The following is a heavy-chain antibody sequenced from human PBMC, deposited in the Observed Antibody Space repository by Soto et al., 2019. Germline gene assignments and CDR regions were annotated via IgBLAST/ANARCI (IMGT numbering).Heavy chain of an antibody. Sequence: EVQLLESGGGLVQPGGSLRLSCAASGFTFSSYAMSWVRQAPGKGLEWVSAISGSGGSTYYADSVKGRFTISRDNSKNTLYLQMNSLRAEDTAVYYCANSYCSGGSCRPEYFQHWGQGTLVTVSS. V-gene: IGHV3-23*01. D-gene: IGHD2-15*01. J-gene: IGHJ1*01. CDR3: ANSYCSGGSCRPEYFQH. CDR2: ISGSGGST. CDR1: GFTFSSYA.